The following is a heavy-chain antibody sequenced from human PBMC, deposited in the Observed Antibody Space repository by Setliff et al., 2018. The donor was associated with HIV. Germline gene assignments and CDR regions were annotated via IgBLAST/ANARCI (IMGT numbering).Heavy chain of an antibody. J-gene: IGHJ4*02. V-gene: IGHV4-31*03. Sequence: PSETLSLTCTVSGGSISRGGYYWNWIRQLPGQGLEWMGYISHSGGTYYNPSLEGRVSLSVDTSKNQFSLHLSSVTAADTAVYFCARQESYGNGGLYYFDYWGQGTLVTVSS. CDR3: ARQESYGNGGLYYFDY. CDR1: GGSISRGGYY. CDR2: ISHSGGT. D-gene: IGHD2-8*02.